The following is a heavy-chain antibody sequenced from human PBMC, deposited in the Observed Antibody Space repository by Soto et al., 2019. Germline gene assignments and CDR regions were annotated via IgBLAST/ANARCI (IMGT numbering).Heavy chain of an antibody. V-gene: IGHV1-46*03. Sequence: QVQLVQSGAEVKKPGASVKVSCKASGYTFTSYYIHWVRQAPGQGLEWMGIISPSGGSASYAQKFQGRVTMTRDASTNTVYMELSSLRSEDTAVYYCARARGGGYFDYWGQGTLVTVSS. CDR2: ISPSGGSA. J-gene: IGHJ4*02. D-gene: IGHD3-16*01. CDR3: ARARGGGYFDY. CDR1: GYTFTSYY.